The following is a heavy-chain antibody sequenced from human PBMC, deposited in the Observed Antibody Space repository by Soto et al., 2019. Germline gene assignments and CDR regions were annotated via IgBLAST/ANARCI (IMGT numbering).Heavy chain of an antibody. V-gene: IGHV3-23*01. CDR2: ISGSGGST. CDR1: GFTFSSYA. CDR3: AKTWGAEGGYDNDAFDI. D-gene: IGHD5-12*01. J-gene: IGHJ3*02. Sequence: GGSLRLSCAASGFTFSSYAMSWVRQAPGKGLEWVSAISGSGGSTYYADSVKGRFTISRDNSKNTLYLQMNSLRAEDTAVYYCAKTWGAEGGYDNDAFDIWGQGTMVTVSS.